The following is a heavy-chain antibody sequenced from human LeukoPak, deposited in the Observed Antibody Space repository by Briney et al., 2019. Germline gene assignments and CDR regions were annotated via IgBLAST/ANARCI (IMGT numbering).Heavy chain of an antibody. J-gene: IGHJ4*02. CDR3: AKERLGATTPNPDY. D-gene: IGHD1-26*01. V-gene: IGHV3-30*18. CDR1: GFTFSTYG. CDR2: ISSEGSDK. Sequence: PGGSLRLSCAASGFTFSTYGMHWVRQAPGKGLEWVAVISSEGSDKYYTDSVKGRFTISRDNSKNTLYLQMSSLRADDTALYYCAKERLGATTPNPDYWGQGTLVTVSS.